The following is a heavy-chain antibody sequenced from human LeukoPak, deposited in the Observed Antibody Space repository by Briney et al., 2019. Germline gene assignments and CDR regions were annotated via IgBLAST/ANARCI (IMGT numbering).Heavy chain of an antibody. V-gene: IGHV3-48*03. CDR1: GFTFSSYE. Sequence: PAGSLRLSCAASGFTFSSYEMNWVRQAPGKGLEWVSYISSSGSTIYYADSVKGRFTISRRNSKNTLYLQMNSMRAEDTAVYYCEKVPYYDFWSAYGGAFDIWGQGTMVTVSS. CDR2: ISSSGSTI. J-gene: IGHJ3*02. D-gene: IGHD3-3*01. CDR3: EKVPYYDFWSAYGGAFDI.